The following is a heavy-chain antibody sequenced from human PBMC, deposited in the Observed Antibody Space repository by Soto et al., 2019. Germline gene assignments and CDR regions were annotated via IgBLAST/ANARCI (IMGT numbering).Heavy chain of an antibody. V-gene: IGHV1-2*02. Sequence: ASVKVSCKASGYTFTGYYMHWVRQAPGQGLEWMGWINPNSGGTNYAQKFQGRVTMTRDTSTSTVYMELSSLRSEDTAVYYCASMYSGYDHPFDYWGQGTLVTVSS. CDR1: GYTFTGYY. CDR3: ASMYSGYDHPFDY. CDR2: INPNSGGT. D-gene: IGHD5-12*01. J-gene: IGHJ4*02.